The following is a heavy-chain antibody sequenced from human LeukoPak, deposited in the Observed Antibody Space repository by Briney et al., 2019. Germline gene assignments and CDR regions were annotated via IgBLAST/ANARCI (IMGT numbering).Heavy chain of an antibody. J-gene: IGHJ3*02. Sequence: PGGSLRLSCAASGFTFDDYAMHWVRQAPGKGLEWVSLISWDGGSTYYADSVKGRFTISRDNSKNSLYLQMNSLRAEDTALYYCAKGVGATGGVDAFDIWGQGTMVTVSS. D-gene: IGHD1-26*01. CDR2: ISWDGGST. V-gene: IGHV3-43D*03. CDR3: AKGVGATGGVDAFDI. CDR1: GFTFDDYA.